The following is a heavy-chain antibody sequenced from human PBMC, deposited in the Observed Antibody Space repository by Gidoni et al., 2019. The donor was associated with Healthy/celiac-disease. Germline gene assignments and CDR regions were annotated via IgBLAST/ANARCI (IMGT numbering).Heavy chain of an antibody. CDR3: ARLHTFGGVIVTSGMDV. J-gene: IGHJ6*02. CDR1: GFTVSSNY. Sequence: EVQLVESGGGLVQPGGSLRLSCAASGFTVSSNYMSWVRQAPGKGLGWVSVIYSGGSTYYADSVKGRFTISRDNSKNTLYLQMNSLRAEDTAVYYCARLHTFGGVIVTSGMDVWGQGTTVTVSS. V-gene: IGHV3-66*02. CDR2: IYSGGST. D-gene: IGHD3-16*02.